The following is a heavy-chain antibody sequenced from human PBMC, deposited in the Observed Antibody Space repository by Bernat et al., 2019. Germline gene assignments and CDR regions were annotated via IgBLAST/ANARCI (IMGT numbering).Heavy chain of an antibody. CDR2: IWYDGSNK. V-gene: IGHV3-33*01. D-gene: IGHD2-15*01. CDR1: GFTFSSYG. Sequence: QVQLVESGGGVVQPGRSLRLSCAASGFTFSSYGMHWVRQAPGKGLEWVAVIWYDGSNKYYADSVKGRFTISRDNSKNTLYLQMNSLRAEDTAVYYCARVGELGVVHENGYYYGMDVWGQGTTVTVSS. CDR3: ARVGELGVVHENGYYYGMDV. J-gene: IGHJ6*02.